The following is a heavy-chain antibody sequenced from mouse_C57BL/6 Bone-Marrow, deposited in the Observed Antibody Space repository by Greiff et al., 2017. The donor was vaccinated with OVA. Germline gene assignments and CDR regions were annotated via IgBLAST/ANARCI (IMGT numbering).Heavy chain of an antibody. J-gene: IGHJ2*01. CDR3: ARARGSSLFDY. D-gene: IGHD1-1*01. V-gene: IGHV5-16*01. CDR2: INYDGSST. Sequence: EVQLVESEGGLVQPGSSMKLSCTASGFTFSDYYMAWVRQVPEKGLEWVANINYDGSSTYYLDSLKSRFIISRDNAKNILYLQMSSLKSEDTATYYCARARGSSLFDYWGQGTTLTVSS. CDR1: GFTFSDYY.